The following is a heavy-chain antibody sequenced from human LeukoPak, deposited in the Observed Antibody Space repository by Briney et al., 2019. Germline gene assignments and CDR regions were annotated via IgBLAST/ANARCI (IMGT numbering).Heavy chain of an antibody. Sequence: GGSLRLSCVASGLTFRSFWMTWARQAPGKGLGWVANINEDGSEENYVDSVKGRFTIARDNAKNSLSLQMNSLRAEDSAVYYCATGGHLDYWGQGTRVTVSS. J-gene: IGHJ4*02. CDR2: INEDGSEE. V-gene: IGHV3-7*01. CDR3: ATGGHLDY. D-gene: IGHD3-16*01. CDR1: GLTFRSFW.